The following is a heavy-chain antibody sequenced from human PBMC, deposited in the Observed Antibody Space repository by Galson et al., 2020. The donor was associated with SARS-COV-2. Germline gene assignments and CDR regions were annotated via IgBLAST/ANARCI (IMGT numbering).Heavy chain of an antibody. D-gene: IGHD3-22*01. J-gene: IGHJ4*02. CDR3: ARETGYWDRSGYFEVNYYFDC. CDR1: GASISNGPLY. Sequence: SETLSLTCTVSGASISNGPLYWSWIRQPAGKGLEWIGRIHTSGYTNYNPSLKSRVTISVDTSKNQFSLMLTSVTAADTAVYYCARETGYWDRSGYFEVNYYFDCWGQGTLVTVSS. V-gene: IGHV4-61*02. CDR2: IHTSGYT.